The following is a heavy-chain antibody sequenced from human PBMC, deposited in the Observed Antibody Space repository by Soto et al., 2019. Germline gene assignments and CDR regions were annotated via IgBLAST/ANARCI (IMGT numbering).Heavy chain of an antibody. D-gene: IGHD3-22*01. J-gene: IGHJ3*02. CDR3: ARGSYYYDSSGYYSDAFDI. CDR2: IIPIFGTA. CDR1: GGTFSSYA. Sequence: SVKVSCKASGGTFSSYAISWVRQAPGQGLEWMGGIIPIFGTANYAQKFQGRVTITADESTSTAYMELSSLRSEDTAVYYCARGSYYYDSSGYYSDAFDIWGQGTMVTVSS. V-gene: IGHV1-69*13.